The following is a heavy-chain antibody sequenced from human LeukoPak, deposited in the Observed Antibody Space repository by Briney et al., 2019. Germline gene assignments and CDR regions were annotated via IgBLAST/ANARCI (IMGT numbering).Heavy chain of an antibody. CDR3: ARGRGGKYYDSSGYPWFDP. V-gene: IGHV4-34*01. J-gene: IGHJ5*02. CDR2: LNHSGST. Sequence: PSETLSLTCAVYGGSFSGYYWSWIRQPPGKGLEWIGELNHSGSTNYNPSLKSRVTISVDTSKNQFSLKLSSVTAADTAVYYCARGRGGKYYDSSGYPWFDPWGQGTLVTVSS. CDR1: GGSFSGYY. D-gene: IGHD3-22*01.